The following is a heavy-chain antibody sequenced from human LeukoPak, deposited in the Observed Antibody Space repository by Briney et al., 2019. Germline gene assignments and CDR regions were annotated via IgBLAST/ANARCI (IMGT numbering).Heavy chain of an antibody. CDR1: GFTFSSYG. J-gene: IGHJ4*02. V-gene: IGHV3-20*04. D-gene: IGHD3-22*01. CDR2: INWNGGRK. Sequence: GGSLRLSCAASGFTFSSYGMSWVRQAPGKGLEWVSGINWNGGRKGYADSVKGRFTISRDNAKNSLYLQMNSLRAEDTAIYYCARNFGGGDSSGPYFWGQGTLVTVSS. CDR3: ARNFGGGDSSGPYF.